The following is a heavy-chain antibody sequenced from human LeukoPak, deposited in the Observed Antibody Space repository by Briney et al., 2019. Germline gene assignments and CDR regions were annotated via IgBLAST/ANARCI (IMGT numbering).Heavy chain of an antibody. CDR3: TSWPGNAFDI. CDR2: IRSKTNSYAT. J-gene: IGHJ3*02. V-gene: IGHV3-73*01. D-gene: IGHD3-10*01. CDR1: GFTFSGSA. Sequence: PGRSLRLSCAASGFTFSGSALHWVSQASGKGLEWVGRIRSKTNSYATAYAASVKGRFTISRDDSKNTAYLQMNSLKTEDTAVYYCTSWPGNAFDIWGQGTMVTVSS.